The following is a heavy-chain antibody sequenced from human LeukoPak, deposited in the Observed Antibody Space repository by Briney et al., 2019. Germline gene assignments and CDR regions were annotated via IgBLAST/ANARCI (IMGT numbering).Heavy chain of an antibody. V-gene: IGHV2-5*02. J-gene: IGHJ5*02. D-gene: IGHD6-13*01. CDR1: GFSLSTSGVG. CDR3: AHSEAWGIAALGYWFDP. Sequence: SGPTLVNPTQTLTLTCTFSGFSLSTSGVGVGWIRQPPGKALEWLALIYWDDDKRYSPSLKSRLTITKDTSKNQVVLTMTNMDPVDAATYYCAHSEAWGIAALGYWFDPWGQGTLVTVSS. CDR2: IYWDDDK.